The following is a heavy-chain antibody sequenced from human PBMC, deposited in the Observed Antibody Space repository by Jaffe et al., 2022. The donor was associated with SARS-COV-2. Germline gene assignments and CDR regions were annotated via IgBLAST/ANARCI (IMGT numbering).Heavy chain of an antibody. D-gene: IGHD5-18*01. CDR2: INAGNGNT. CDR1: GYTFTSYA. V-gene: IGHV1-3*01. CDR3: ARSLDTAMVTRRYYGMDV. Sequence: QVQLVQSGAEVKKPGASVKVSCKASGYTFTSYAMHWVRQAPGQRLEWMGWINAGNGNTKYSQKFQGRVTITRDTSASTAYMELSSLRSEDTAVYYCARSLDTAMVTRRYYGMDVWGQGTTVTVSS. J-gene: IGHJ6*02.